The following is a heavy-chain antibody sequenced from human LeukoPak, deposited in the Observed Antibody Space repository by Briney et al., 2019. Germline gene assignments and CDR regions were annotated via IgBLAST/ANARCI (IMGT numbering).Heavy chain of an antibody. CDR2: INHSGST. Sequence: PSETLSLTCVVYGGSFSGYYWSWIRQPPGKGLEWIGEINHSGSTNYNPSLKSRVTISVDTSKNQFSLKLSSVTAADTAVYYCARGGELERLSIYYYYMDVWGKGTTVTVSS. CDR1: GGSFSGYY. V-gene: IGHV4-34*01. D-gene: IGHD1-1*01. J-gene: IGHJ6*03. CDR3: ARGGELERLSIYYYYMDV.